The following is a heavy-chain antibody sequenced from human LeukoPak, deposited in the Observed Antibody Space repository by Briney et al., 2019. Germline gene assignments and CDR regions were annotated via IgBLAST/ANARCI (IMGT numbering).Heavy chain of an antibody. CDR2: INHSGST. CDR3: ARVREQLGPPEYYFDY. D-gene: IGHD6-6*01. CDR1: GGSFSGYY. J-gene: IGHJ4*02. V-gene: IGHV4-34*01. Sequence: PSETLSLTCAVYGGSFSGYYWSWIRQPPGKGLEWIGEINHSGSTNYNPSLKSRVTISVDTSKNQFSLKLSSVTAADTAVYYCARVREQLGPPEYYFDYWGQGTLVTVSS.